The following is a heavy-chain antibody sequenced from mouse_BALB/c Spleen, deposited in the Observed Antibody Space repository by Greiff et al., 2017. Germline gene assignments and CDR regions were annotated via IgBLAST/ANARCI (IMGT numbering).Heavy chain of an antibody. V-gene: IGHV5-17*02. CDR1: GFTFSSFG. Sequence: EVQVVESGGGLVQPGGSRKLSCAASGFTFSSFGMHWVRQAPEKGLEWVAYISSGSSTIYYADTVKGRFTISRDNPKNTLFLQMTSLRSEDTAMYYCARSSQSMDYWGQGTSVTVSS. J-gene: IGHJ4*01. CDR3: ARSSQSMDY. CDR2: ISSGSSTI.